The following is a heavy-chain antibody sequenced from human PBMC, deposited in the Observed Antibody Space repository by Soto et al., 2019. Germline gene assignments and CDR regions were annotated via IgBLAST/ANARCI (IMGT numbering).Heavy chain of an antibody. CDR3: ARTALIAAAKHYFDY. V-gene: IGHV4-31*02. CDR1: VGSISSGGYY. CDR2: IYYSGST. J-gene: IGHJ4*02. D-gene: IGHD6-13*01. Sequence: SDTLSLTCTVSVGSISSGGYYRSWIRQHPGKGLEWIGYIYYSGSTYYNPSLKSRVTISVDTSKNQFSLKLSSVTAADTAVYYCARTALIAAAKHYFDYWGQGTLVTVSS.